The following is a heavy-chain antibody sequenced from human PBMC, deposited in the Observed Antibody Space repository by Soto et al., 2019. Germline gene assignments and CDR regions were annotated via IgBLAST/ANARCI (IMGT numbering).Heavy chain of an antibody. J-gene: IGHJ4*02. CDR2: INPSGGST. Sequence: GASLKVSCKAPGYTLTSYYMHWVRQAPGQGLEWMGIINPSGGSTNYAQKFQGRVTMTRDTSTSTVYMELSSLRAEDTAIYYCAKDGSSGYYWLDYWGQGTLVTVSS. V-gene: IGHV1-46*01. CDR1: GYTLTSYY. CDR3: AKDGSSGYYWLDY. D-gene: IGHD3-22*01.